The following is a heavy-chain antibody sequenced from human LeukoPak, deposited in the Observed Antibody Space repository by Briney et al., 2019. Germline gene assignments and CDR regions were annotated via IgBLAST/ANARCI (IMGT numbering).Heavy chain of an antibody. Sequence: VRSLRLSCAASGFTFDNDAMHWGRQAPGKGLEWLSIISWNSGYIGYADSVKGRFTISRDNAKKSLDLQMNSLRAEDTAFYYCAKVRGTYSSGYFFDYWGQGTLVSVSS. CDR2: ISWNSGYI. CDR3: AKVRGTYSSGYFFDY. V-gene: IGHV3-9*01. D-gene: IGHD6-19*01. CDR1: GFTFDNDA. J-gene: IGHJ4*02.